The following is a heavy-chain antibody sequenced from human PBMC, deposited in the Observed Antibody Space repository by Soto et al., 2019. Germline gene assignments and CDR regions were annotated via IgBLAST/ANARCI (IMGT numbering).Heavy chain of an antibody. D-gene: IGHD3-9*01. CDR1: GFTFSSYC. Sequence: PGGSLRLSCAASGFTFSSYCMNWVRQAPGKGLEWVSVICSGSSTYYADSVKGRFTISRDNSKNTLYLQMNSLRAEDTAVYYCAREGYDILTGPYYYYMDVWGKGTTVTVSS. CDR3: AREGYDILTGPYYYYMDV. J-gene: IGHJ6*03. CDR2: ICSGSST. V-gene: IGHV3-66*01.